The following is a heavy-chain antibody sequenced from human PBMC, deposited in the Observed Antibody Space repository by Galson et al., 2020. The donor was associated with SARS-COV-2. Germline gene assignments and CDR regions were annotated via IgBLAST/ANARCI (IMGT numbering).Heavy chain of an antibody. CDR2: IKEDGSEK. V-gene: IGHV3-7*01. Sequence: GGSLRLSCAASGFTFSSYWMHWVRQAPGKGLEWVANIKEDGSEKRDVDSVKGRFTISRDNAKNSVYLQMNSLRAEDTAVYYCARVLSTGDGSGYRAFDIWGQGTMVTVSS. D-gene: IGHD3-22*01. CDR3: ARVLSTGDGSGYRAFDI. J-gene: IGHJ3*02. CDR1: GFTFSSYW.